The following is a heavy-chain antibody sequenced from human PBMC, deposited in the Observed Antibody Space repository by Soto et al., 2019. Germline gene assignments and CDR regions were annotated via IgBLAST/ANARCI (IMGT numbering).Heavy chain of an antibody. V-gene: IGHV1-46*01. J-gene: IGHJ4*02. CDR2: INPSGGST. Sequence: SGKVSCMSSGHPYTSYYLHSVRQAPGQGLEWMGIINPSGGSTSYAQKFQGRVTMTRDTSTSTVYMELSSMRSEDTAVYYCARGSPNEYSGSFDFAYWGRGT. CDR1: GHPYTSYY. D-gene: IGHD1-26*01. CDR3: ARGSPNEYSGSFDFAY.